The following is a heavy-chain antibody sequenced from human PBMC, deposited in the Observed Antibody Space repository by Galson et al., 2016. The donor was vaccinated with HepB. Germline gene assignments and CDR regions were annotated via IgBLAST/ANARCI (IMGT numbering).Heavy chain of an antibody. CDR2: INRDGDEK. Sequence: SLRLSCAASGFTFTSNWMNWVRQAPGKGLEWVASINRDGDEKYYVDFVKGRFTISRDNAKNSLSLQMNSLRVEDTAVYYCARGTGMDGWGQGTTVTVSS. J-gene: IGHJ6*02. V-gene: IGHV3-7*01. CDR3: ARGTGMDG. CDR1: GFTFTSNW.